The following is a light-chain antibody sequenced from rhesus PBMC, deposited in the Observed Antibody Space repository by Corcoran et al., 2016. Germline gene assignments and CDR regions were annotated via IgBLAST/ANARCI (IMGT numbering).Light chain of an antibody. J-gene: IGKJ1*01. Sequence: EIVMTQSPATLSLSPGERATLSCRASQSVSSSLAWYQQTPGQAPKLIIYGASSRAAGYPDRFSGSGSGTEFTLTISSLEPEEFGGYDCQQDYSWPPTFGQGTKVEIK. V-gene: IGKV3-42*02. CDR3: QQDYSWPPT. CDR2: GAS. CDR1: QSVSSS.